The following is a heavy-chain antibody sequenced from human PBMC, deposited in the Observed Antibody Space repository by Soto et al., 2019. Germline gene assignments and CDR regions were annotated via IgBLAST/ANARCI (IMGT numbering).Heavy chain of an antibody. V-gene: IGHV4-34*01. Sequence: LSLTCDVYGRSFSGYYWSWIRQPPGKGLEWIGEINHSGSTNYNPSLKSRTTISAHTSKNQLSLKVSSVTAADTAVYYCARGGGYSFGFDYYYGMDVWGQGTTVTVSS. J-gene: IGHJ6*02. D-gene: IGHD5-18*01. CDR2: INHSGST. CDR1: GRSFSGYY. CDR3: ARGGGYSFGFDYYYGMDV.